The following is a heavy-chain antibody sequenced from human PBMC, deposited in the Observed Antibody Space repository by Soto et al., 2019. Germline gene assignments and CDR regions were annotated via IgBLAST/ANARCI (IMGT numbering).Heavy chain of an antibody. J-gene: IGHJ4*02. CDR2: INIDGSTT. CDR1: GFTFSSYW. CDR3: ARGGRGYDY. D-gene: IGHD3-22*01. V-gene: IGHV3-74*01. Sequence: EVQLVESGGGLVQPGGSLRLCCAASGFTFSSYWMHWVRQAPGKGLVWVSHINIDGSTTNYAGAVKGRFTISRDNAKNTLYLQMNSLRDEDTALYYCARGGRGYDYWCQGTLVTVSS.